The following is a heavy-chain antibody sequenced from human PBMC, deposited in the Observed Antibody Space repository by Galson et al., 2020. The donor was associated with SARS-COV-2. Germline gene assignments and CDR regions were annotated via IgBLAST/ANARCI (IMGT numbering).Heavy chain of an antibody. Sequence: SGPTLVKPTQTLTLTCTFSGIALSNSGVSVSWTRQPPGKALEWLELIDWDDDRYYSTSLKTRLTISKDTSKNQVVLTMTNMYPMDTATYYCARALAAAPVFGAFDIWGQGTMVTVSS. CDR2: IDWDDDR. CDR3: ARALAAAPVFGAFDI. D-gene: IGHD6-13*01. CDR1: GIALSNSGVS. J-gene: IGHJ3*02. V-gene: IGHV2-70*01.